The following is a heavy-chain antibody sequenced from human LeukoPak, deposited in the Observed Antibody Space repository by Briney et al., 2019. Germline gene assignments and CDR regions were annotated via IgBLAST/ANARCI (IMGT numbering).Heavy chain of an antibody. CDR3: ASARGADVWGSYRYYFDY. D-gene: IGHD3-16*02. V-gene: IGHV4-30-2*01. Sequence: SETLSLTCAVSGGSISSGGYSWSWLRQPPGKGLEWIGYIYHSRSTYYNPSLKSRVTISVDTSKNQFSLKLSSVTAADTAVYYCASARGADVWGSYRYYFDYWGQGTLVTVSS. CDR1: GGSISSGGYS. CDR2: IYHSRST. J-gene: IGHJ4*02.